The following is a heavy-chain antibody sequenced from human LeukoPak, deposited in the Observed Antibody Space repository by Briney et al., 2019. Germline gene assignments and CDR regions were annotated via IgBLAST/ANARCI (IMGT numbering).Heavy chain of an antibody. CDR3: AKSPPRPGGATPADY. CDR1: GFTFDDYA. V-gene: IGHV3-9*01. CDR2: ISWNSGSI. D-gene: IGHD1-26*01. J-gene: IGHJ4*02. Sequence: PGGSLRLSCAASGFTFDDYAMHWVRQAPGKGLEWVSGISWNSGSIGYADSVKGRFTISRDNSKNTLYLQMNSLRAEDTAVYYCAKSPPRPGGATPADYWGQGTLVTVSS.